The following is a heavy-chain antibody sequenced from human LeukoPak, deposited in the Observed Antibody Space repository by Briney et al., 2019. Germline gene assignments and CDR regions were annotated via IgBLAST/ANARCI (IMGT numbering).Heavy chain of an antibody. D-gene: IGHD3-10*01. CDR2: IIPIFGTA. V-gene: IGHV1-69*06. J-gene: IGHJ4*02. CDR3: ARDGDYYGSGNFDY. Sequence: SVKVSCKASGGTFSSYAISWVRQAPGQGLEWMGGIIPIFGTANYAQKFQGRVTITADRSTSTAYMELSSLRSEDTAVYYCARDGDYYGSGNFDYWGQGTLVTVSS. CDR1: GGTFSSYA.